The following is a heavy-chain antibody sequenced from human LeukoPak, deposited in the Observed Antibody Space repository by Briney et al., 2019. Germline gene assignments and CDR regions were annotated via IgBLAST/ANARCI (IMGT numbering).Heavy chain of an antibody. V-gene: IGHV3-7*01. CDR1: GFTFSSYS. Sequence: GGSLRLSCAASGFTFSSYSMSWVRQAPGKGLEWVANINQDGSEKYYVDSVKGRFTISRDNAKNSLYLQMNSLRAEDTAVYYCARDRGYYDSSGSHFDPWGQGTLVTVSS. D-gene: IGHD3-22*01. J-gene: IGHJ5*02. CDR3: ARDRGYYDSSGSHFDP. CDR2: INQDGSEK.